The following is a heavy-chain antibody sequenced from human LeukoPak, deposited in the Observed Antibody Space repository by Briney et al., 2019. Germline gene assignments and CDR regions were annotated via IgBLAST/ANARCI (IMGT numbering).Heavy chain of an antibody. CDR3: AKVGDSGSSKTHWFDP. V-gene: IGHV3-23*01. Sequence: HAGGSLRLSCAASGFTFSSYAMSWVHQAPGKGLEWVSAISGSGGSTYYADSVKGRFTISRDNSKNTLYLQMNSLRAEDTAVYYCAKVGDSGSSKTHWFDPWGQGTLVTVSS. CDR1: GFTFSSYA. D-gene: IGHD3-10*01. CDR2: ISGSGGST. J-gene: IGHJ5*02.